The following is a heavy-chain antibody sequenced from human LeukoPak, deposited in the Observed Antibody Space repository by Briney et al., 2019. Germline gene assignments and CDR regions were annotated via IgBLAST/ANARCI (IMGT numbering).Heavy chain of an antibody. CDR1: GFTFSTYS. Sequence: GGSLRLSCAASGFTFSTYSMHWVRQAPGKGLEWVAFISHDGNKKYYADSVKGRFTVSRDSSKSTLFLQMDSLRRDDTAVYYCARDIRVRYMPMVRAVEHYQYPAMDVWGQGTAVTVYS. V-gene: IGHV3-30*03. J-gene: IGHJ6*02. D-gene: IGHD3-10*01. CDR3: ARDIRVRYMPMVRAVEHYQYPAMDV. CDR2: ISHDGNKK.